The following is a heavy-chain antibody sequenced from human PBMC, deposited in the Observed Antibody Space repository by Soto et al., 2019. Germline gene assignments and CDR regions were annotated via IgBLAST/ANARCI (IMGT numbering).Heavy chain of an antibody. V-gene: IGHV1-46*01. Sequence: GASVKVSCKASGYTFTSYYMHWVRQAPGQGLEWMGIINPSGGSTSYAQKFQGRVTMTRDTSTSTVYMELSSLRSEDTAVYYCASLISHYYDSSGYYFFDYWGQGTLVTVSS. CDR2: INPSGGST. J-gene: IGHJ4*02. CDR3: ASLISHYYDSSGYYFFDY. D-gene: IGHD3-22*01. CDR1: GYTFTSYY.